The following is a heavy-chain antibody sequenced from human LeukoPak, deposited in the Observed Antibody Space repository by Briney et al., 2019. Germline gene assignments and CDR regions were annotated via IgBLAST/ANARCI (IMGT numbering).Heavy chain of an antibody. J-gene: IGHJ5*02. Sequence: SVKVSCKTSGGTFTSYAITWVRQAPGQGLEWMGKIIPISGTTNYAQKFQGRVTFTADESTSTAYMELSSLRSEDTALYYWARKLRLGGNWFDPWGQGTLVTVSS. CDR3: ARKLRLGGNWFDP. D-gene: IGHD1-26*01. CDR2: IIPISGTT. CDR1: GGTFTSYA. V-gene: IGHV1-69*13.